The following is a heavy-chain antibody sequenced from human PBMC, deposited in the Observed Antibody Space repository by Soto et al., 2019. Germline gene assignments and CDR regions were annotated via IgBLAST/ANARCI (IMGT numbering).Heavy chain of an antibody. CDR3: SRGMGATHFDY. D-gene: IGHD1-26*01. J-gene: IGHJ4*02. CDR2: IYYSGST. Sequence: QVQLQESGPGLVKPSQTLSLTCTVSGGSISSGGYYWSWIRQHPGKGLEWIGYIYYSGSTSYNPSLKSRVTISVDTSKNQFALKLTSVTAADTAVYYCSRGMGATHFDYWGQGTLVTVSS. V-gene: IGHV4-31*03. CDR1: GGSISSGGYY.